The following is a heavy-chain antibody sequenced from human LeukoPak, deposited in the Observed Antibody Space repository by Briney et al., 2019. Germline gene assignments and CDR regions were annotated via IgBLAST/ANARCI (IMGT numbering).Heavy chain of an antibody. Sequence: GGSLRLSCTVSGFTVSSNSWSWVRQAPGKGLEWVSFIYSGGNTHYSDSVKGRFTISRDNSKNTLYLQMNSLRAEDTAVYYCTAHYYGSGSYYIDYWGQGTLVTVSS. V-gene: IGHV3-53*01. J-gene: IGHJ4*02. CDR3: TAHYYGSGSYYIDY. CDR2: IYSGGNT. CDR1: GFTVSSNS. D-gene: IGHD3-10*01.